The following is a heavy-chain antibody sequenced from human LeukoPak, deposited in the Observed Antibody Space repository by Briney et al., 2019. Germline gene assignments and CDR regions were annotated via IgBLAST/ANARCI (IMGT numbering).Heavy chain of an antibody. J-gene: IGHJ4*02. D-gene: IGHD2-2*01. V-gene: IGHV4-34*01. Sequence: PSETLSLTCAVCGWSFSGYYWSWIRQPPGKGLDWMGEINHSGSTKYNPSLKSRGTISVDTCKNQFSLELSSVTAAGTGVGYCARGRRGKDIMVVPAAPRGVHFDYWGQGPLVTLSP. CDR2: INHSGST. CDR3: ARGRRGKDIMVVPAAPRGVHFDY. CDR1: GWSFSGYY.